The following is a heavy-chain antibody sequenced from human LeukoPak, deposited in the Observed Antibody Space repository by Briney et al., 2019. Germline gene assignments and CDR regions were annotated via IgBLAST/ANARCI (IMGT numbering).Heavy chain of an antibody. J-gene: IGHJ6*03. V-gene: IGHV3-30*02. CDR3: ARATRPPLNYYYYMDV. D-gene: IGHD3-16*01. Sequence: GGSLRLSCAASGFTFSSYGMHWVRQAPGKGLEWVAFIRYDGSNKYYADSVKGRFTISRDNSKNTLYLQMNSLRAEDTAVYYCARATRPPLNYYYYMDVWGKGTTVTVSS. CDR1: GFTFSSYG. CDR2: IRYDGSNK.